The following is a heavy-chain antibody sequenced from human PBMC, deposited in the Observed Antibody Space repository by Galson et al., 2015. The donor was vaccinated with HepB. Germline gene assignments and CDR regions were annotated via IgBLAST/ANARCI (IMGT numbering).Heavy chain of an antibody. CDR1: GGSFSGYY. CDR2: INHGGST. V-gene: IGHV4-34*01. D-gene: IGHD2-15*01. CDR3: ARGRSGNYYYYYGMDV. Sequence: ETLSLTCAVYGGSFSGYYSSWIRQPPGKGLEWIGEINHGGSTNYNPSLKSRVTISIDTSKDQFSLKLSSVTAADTAVYYCARGRSGNYYYYYGMDVWGQGTTVTVSS. J-gene: IGHJ6*02.